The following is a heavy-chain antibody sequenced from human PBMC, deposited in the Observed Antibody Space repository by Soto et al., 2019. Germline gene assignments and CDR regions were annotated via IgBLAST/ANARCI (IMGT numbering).Heavy chain of an antibody. D-gene: IGHD5-12*01. J-gene: IGHJ3*02. Sequence: GGSLRLSCAASGFTFSSYSMNWVRQAPGKGLEWVSSISSSSSYIYYADSVKGRFTISRDNAKNSLYLQMNSLRAEDTAVYYCARSRSTPRRIVARPGGRAFDIWGQGTMVTVSS. CDR2: ISSSSSYI. CDR3: ARSRSTPRRIVARPGGRAFDI. CDR1: GFTFSSYS. V-gene: IGHV3-21*01.